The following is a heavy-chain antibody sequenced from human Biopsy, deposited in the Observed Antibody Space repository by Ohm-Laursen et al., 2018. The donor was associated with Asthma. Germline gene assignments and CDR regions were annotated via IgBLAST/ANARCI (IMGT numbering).Heavy chain of an antibody. CDR1: YGSITSGDYY. Sequence: PSETLSLTCTVSYGSITSGDYYWTWIRQHPGKGLEWIGFIYYSGSTYYNPSLKSRVSISIDTSKNQFSLKLSSVTAADTAVYYCARAQDYYDSRGYYRSFDYWGQGTLVTVSS. D-gene: IGHD3-22*01. CDR2: IYYSGST. V-gene: IGHV4-31*03. CDR3: ARAQDYYDSRGYYRSFDY. J-gene: IGHJ4*02.